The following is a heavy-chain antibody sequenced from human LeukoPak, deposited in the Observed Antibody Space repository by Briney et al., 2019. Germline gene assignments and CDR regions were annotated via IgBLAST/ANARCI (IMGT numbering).Heavy chain of an antibody. CDR2: IWYDEDAK. CDR1: GFTFSDCH. CDR3: ARERGGDAFDI. V-gene: IGHV3-33*01. D-gene: IGHD2-15*01. Sequence: PGGSLRLSCAASGFTFSDCHIHWVRQAPGKGLDWEALIWYDEDAKFYADSVEGRFTISRDNSKDTLYLQMNSLGVEDTAVYYCARERGGDAFDIWGQGTMVTVSS. J-gene: IGHJ3*02.